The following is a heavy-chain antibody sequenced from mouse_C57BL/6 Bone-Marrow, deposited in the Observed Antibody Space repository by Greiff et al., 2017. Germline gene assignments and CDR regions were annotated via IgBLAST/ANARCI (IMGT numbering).Heavy chain of an antibody. CDR2: INPSNGGT. V-gene: IGHV1-53*01. J-gene: IGHJ4*01. CDR1: GYTFTSYW. D-gene: IGHD1-1*01. Sequence: VQLQQPGTELVKPGASVKLSCKASGYTFTSYWMHWVKQRPGQGLEWIGNINPSNGGTNYNEKFKSMATLTVDKSSSTAYMQLSSLTSEDSAVYSCARGDFPIYYYGSVAMDYWGQGTSVTVSS. CDR3: ARGDFPIYYYGSVAMDY.